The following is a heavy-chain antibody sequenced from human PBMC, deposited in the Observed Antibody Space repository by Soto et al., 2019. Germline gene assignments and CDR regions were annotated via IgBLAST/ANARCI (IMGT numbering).Heavy chain of an antibody. CDR1: GGSFSNYV. Sequence: QVQLQQWGAGLLKPSETLSLICAVYGGSFSNYVWRWIRPPPGKGLEWIGDVDQSGSSSYSPSLKHRLLVSVDPAQNQFSLKLMSVSAADTAVYFCATSNSGSAGYGIDVWGPGPTVTASS. V-gene: IGHV4-34*02. CDR2: VDQSGSS. J-gene: IGHJ6*02. D-gene: IGHD1-26*01. CDR3: ATSNSGSAGYGIDV.